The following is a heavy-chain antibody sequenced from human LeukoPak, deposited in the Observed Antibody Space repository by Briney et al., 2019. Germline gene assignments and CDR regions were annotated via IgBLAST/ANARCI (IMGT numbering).Heavy chain of an antibody. V-gene: IGHV4-34*01. CDR1: GFTFSSYD. D-gene: IGHD2-8*01. Sequence: GSLRLSCAASGFTFSSYDMYWVRQPPGKGLEWIGEINHSGSTNYNPSLKSRVTISVDTSKNQFSLKLSSVTAADTAVYYCARHRFVGYCTNGVCKYNWFDPWGQGTLVTVSS. CDR2: INHSGST. CDR3: ARHRFVGYCTNGVCKYNWFDP. J-gene: IGHJ5*02.